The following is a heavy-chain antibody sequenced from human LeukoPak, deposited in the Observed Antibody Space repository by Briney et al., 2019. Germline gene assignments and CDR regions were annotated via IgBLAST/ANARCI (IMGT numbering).Heavy chain of an antibody. CDR2: INSDGSST. V-gene: IGHV3-74*01. D-gene: IGHD2-15*01. CDR3: ASYCSGGSCYGVGAFDI. Sequence: GGSLRLSCAASGFTFSSYWMHWVRQAPGKGLVWVSRINSDGSSTSYADSVKGRFTISRDNAKNTLYLQMNSLRAEDTAVYYCASYCSGGSCYGVGAFDIWGQGTMVTVSS. J-gene: IGHJ3*02. CDR1: GFTFSSYW.